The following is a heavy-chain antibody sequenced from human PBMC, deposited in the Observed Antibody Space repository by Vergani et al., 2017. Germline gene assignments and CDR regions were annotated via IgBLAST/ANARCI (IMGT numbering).Heavy chain of an antibody. J-gene: IGHJ4*02. D-gene: IGHD6-19*01. CDR2: INAGNGNT. CDR1: GYTFTSYA. V-gene: IGHV1-3*01. Sequence: QVQLVQSGAEVKKPGASVKVSCKASGYTFTSYALHWVRQAPGQRLEWMGWINAGNGNTKYSQKFQGRVTITRDTAASTAYMELSSLGSEDRAVYYCARKGDTGYSSGRYSYYFDYWGQGTLVTVSS. CDR3: ARKGDTGYSSGRYSYYFDY.